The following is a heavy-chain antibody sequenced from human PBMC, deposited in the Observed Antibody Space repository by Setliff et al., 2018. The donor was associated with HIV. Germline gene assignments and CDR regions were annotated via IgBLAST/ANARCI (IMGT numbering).Heavy chain of an antibody. J-gene: IGHJ3*02. CDR3: AREHCSGGSCNGFDI. Sequence: PPETVSLTCTVSGGSINSGGYSWSWTRQPPGKGLEWIAYIYISGTTNYNPSLKSRVTISLDTSRNQFSLKLGSVTAADTAMYYCAREHCSGGSCNGFDIWGQGTMVTVSS. CDR1: GGSINSGGYS. D-gene: IGHD2-15*01. CDR2: IYISGTT. V-gene: IGHV4-61*08.